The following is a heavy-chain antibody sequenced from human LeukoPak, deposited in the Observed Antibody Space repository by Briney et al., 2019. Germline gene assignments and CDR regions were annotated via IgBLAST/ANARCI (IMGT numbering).Heavy chain of an antibody. CDR1: GGSFSYYY. CDR3: ARGWRWLTW. V-gene: IGHV4-34*01. D-gene: IGHD5-24*01. Sequence: SETLSLTCAVYGGSFSYYYWTWIRQPPGKGLEWIGEINHSGSTNYNPSLKSRVTISVDTSKNQFSLKLSSVTAADTAVYYCARGWRWLTWWGQGTLVTVSS. CDR2: INHSGST. J-gene: IGHJ4*02.